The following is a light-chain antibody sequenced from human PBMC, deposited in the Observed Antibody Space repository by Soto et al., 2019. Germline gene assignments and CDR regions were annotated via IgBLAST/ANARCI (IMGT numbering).Light chain of an antibody. CDR2: AAP. CDR3: QQSYLTPRT. V-gene: IGKV1-39*01. CDR1: QRISTS. J-gene: IGKJ2*01. Sequence: IQMTQSPSSLSASVGDRVTITCRASQRISTSLNWYQHKVGRAHKLLIDAAPSLQTGVPSKFSGSESGTDFTLTISSLQPEEFAPYYGQQSYLTPRTFGQGTKMEIK.